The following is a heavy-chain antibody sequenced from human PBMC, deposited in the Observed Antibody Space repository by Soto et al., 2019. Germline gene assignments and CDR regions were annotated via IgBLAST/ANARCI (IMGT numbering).Heavy chain of an antibody. CDR1: GGTFSSYA. CDR3: ARDAPNGDYLGVWFDP. V-gene: IGHV1-69*13. Sequence: SVKVSCKASGGTFSSYAISWVRQAPGQGLEWMGGIIPIFGTANYAQKFQGRVTITADESTSTAYMELSSLRSEDTAVYYCARDAPNGDYLGVWFDPWGQGTLVTVSS. J-gene: IGHJ5*02. D-gene: IGHD4-17*01. CDR2: IIPIFGTA.